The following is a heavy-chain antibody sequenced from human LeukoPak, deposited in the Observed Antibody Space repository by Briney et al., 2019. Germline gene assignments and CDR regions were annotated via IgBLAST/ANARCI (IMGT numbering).Heavy chain of an antibody. Sequence: ASVKVSCKASGYTFTSYAMHWVRQAPGQRLEWMGWSNAGNGNTIYSQEFQGRVTITRDTSASTAYMELSSLRSEDMAVYYCARSPRQLAPFDYWGQGTLVTVSA. CDR3: ARSPRQLAPFDY. J-gene: IGHJ4*02. D-gene: IGHD6-13*01. V-gene: IGHV1-3*02. CDR1: GYTFTSYA. CDR2: SNAGNGNT.